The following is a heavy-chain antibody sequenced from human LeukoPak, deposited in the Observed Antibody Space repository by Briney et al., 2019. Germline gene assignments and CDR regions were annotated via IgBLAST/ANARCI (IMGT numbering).Heavy chain of an antibody. CDR2: ISAYNGNT. CDR3: AKSLRIAAAARGGHPLDY. D-gene: IGHD6-13*01. Sequence: GASVKVSCKASGYTFTSYGISWVRQAPGQGLEWMGWISAYNGNTNYAQKLQGRVTMTTDTSTSTAYMELRSLRSDDTAVYYCAKSLRIAAAARGGHPLDYWGQGTLVTVSS. V-gene: IGHV1-18*01. J-gene: IGHJ4*02. CDR1: GYTFTSYG.